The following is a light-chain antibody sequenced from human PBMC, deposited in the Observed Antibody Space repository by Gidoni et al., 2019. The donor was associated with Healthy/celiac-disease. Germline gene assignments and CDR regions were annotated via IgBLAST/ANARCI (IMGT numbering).Light chain of an antibody. Sequence: DIQMTQSPSSLSASVGDRVTITCQASQDISNYLNWYQQKPGKAHTLLIYDASNLETGVPSRFSGSGSGTDFTFTISSLQPEDIATYYCQQYDNLQTFGPGTKVDIK. V-gene: IGKV1-33*01. CDR1: QDISNY. J-gene: IGKJ3*01. CDR2: DAS. CDR3: QQYDNLQT.